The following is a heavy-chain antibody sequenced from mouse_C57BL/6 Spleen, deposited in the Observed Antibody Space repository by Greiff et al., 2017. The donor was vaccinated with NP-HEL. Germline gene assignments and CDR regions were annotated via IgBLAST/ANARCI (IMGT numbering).Heavy chain of an antibody. Sequence: EVQLQESGGGLVKPGGSLKLSCAASGFTFSDYGMHWVRQAPEKGLEWVAYISSGSSTIYYADTVKGRFTISRDNAKNTLFLQMTSLRSEDTAMYYCARGDYYGSSFPYAMDYWGQGTSVTVSS. CDR2: ISSGSSTI. D-gene: IGHD1-1*01. V-gene: IGHV5-17*01. J-gene: IGHJ4*01. CDR3: ARGDYYGSSFPYAMDY. CDR1: GFTFSDYG.